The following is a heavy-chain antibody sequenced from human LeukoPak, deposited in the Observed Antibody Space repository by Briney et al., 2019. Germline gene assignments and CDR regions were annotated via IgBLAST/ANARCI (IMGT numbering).Heavy chain of an antibody. D-gene: IGHD1-7*01. CDR2: IIPIFGTA. V-gene: IGHV1-69*13. Sequence: ASVKVSCKASGGTFSSYAISWVRQAPGQGLEWMGGIIPIFGTANYAQKFQGRVTITADESTSTAYMELSSLRSEDTAAYYCGGGYNWNYGVDYWGQGTLVTVSS. J-gene: IGHJ4*02. CDR1: GGTFSSYA. CDR3: GGGYNWNYGVDY.